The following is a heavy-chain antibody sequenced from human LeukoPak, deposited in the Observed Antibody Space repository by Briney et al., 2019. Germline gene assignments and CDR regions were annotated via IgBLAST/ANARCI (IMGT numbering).Heavy chain of an antibody. CDR1: GDSISSYY. Sequence: SETLSLTCTVSGDSISSYYYSWIRKPPGKGLVWISYIYYSGSTNYNPSLKSRVTISIDTSKKQFSLKLSSVTAADTAVYYCATITYRSRSWVLDSSGQGTLVTVSS. CDR3: ATITYRSRSWVLDS. J-gene: IGHJ4*02. D-gene: IGHD6-13*01. CDR2: IYYSGST. V-gene: IGHV4-59*01.